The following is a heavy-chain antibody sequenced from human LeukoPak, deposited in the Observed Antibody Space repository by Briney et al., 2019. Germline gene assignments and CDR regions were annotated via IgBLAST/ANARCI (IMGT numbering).Heavy chain of an antibody. CDR1: GFTFSNYA. CDR3: AKVPGQLVRYWYFDL. J-gene: IGHJ2*01. CDR2: FSGSGSR. D-gene: IGHD6-13*01. V-gene: IGHV3-23*01. Sequence: PGGSLRLSCAASGFTFSNYAMSWVRQAPGKGLEWVSSFSGSGSRYYADSVKDRFTISRDNSKNTLSLQMNSLRGEDTAVYYCAKVPGQLVRYWYFDLWGRGTLVTVSS.